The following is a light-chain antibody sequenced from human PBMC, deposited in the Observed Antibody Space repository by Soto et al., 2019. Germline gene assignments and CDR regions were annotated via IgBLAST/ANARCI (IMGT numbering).Light chain of an antibody. J-gene: IGKJ1*01. CDR3: QHYNSYSEA. CDR1: QSITSW. V-gene: IGKV1-5*03. CDR2: KTS. Sequence: DIQMTQSPSTLSASVGDRVTXTXXASQSITSWLAWYQQKPGRAPKLLISKTSNLDSGVPSRFSGSGSGTEFTLTISSLQPDDFATYYCQHYNSYSEAFGQGTKVDI.